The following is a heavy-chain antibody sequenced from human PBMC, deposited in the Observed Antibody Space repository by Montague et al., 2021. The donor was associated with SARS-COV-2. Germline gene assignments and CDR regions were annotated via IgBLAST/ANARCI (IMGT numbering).Heavy chain of an antibody. CDR2: VLYNKGT. V-gene: IGHV4-59*08. D-gene: IGHD3-16*01. J-gene: IGHJ4*02. Sequence: SETLSLTCTVSGVSAADYYWSWIRQSPGKGLEWVGDVLYNKGTNFNPSLKSRVAISVDTSKNQFSLRLTSVTAADTAFYHCVRHPHYDGLNCPPDFWGQGALVTVSS. CDR3: VRHPHYDGLNCPPDF. CDR1: GVSAADYY.